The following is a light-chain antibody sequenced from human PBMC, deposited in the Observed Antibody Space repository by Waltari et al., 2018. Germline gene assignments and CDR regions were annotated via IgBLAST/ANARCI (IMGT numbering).Light chain of an antibody. CDR1: ILRNQY. CDR3: QSADGAGVRF. CDR2: KDN. V-gene: IGLV3-25*03. J-gene: IGLJ2*01. Sequence: SHELTQPPSVSVSPGQTARITCSGDILRNQYAYWYKQRQGQAPLVVIYKDNERPSGIPGRFSGSSLGTTVTLTISGVQPEDEADYYCQSADGAGVRFFGGGTKVTVL.